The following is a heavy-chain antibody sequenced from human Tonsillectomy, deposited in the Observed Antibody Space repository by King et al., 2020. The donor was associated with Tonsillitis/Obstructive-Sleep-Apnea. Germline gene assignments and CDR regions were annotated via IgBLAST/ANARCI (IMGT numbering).Heavy chain of an antibody. V-gene: IGHV4-34*01. D-gene: IGHD3-9*01. CDR2: INHSGST. CDR3: ASLDEYYDFLTGNWFDP. CDR1: GGSFSGYY. J-gene: IGHJ5*02. Sequence: VQLPQWGAGLLKPSETLSLTCAVYGGSFSGYYWSWIRQPPGKGLEWIGEINHSGSTNYNPSLKSRVTISVDTSKNQFSLKLSSVTAADTAVYYCASLDEYYDFLTGNWFDPWGQGTLVTVSS.